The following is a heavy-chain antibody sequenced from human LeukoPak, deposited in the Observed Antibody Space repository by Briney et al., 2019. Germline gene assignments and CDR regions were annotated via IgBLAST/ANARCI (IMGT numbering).Heavy chain of an antibody. J-gene: IGHJ4*02. CDR2: ISAYNGNT. V-gene: IGHV1-18*01. CDR1: GYTFTSYG. Sequence: GASVKVSCKASGYTFTSYGISWVRQAPGQGLEWMGWISAYNGNTNYAQKLQGRVTMTTDTSTSTAYMELRSLRSDDTAVYYCARVAPLLWFGELPKGGPLDYWGQGTLVTVSS. CDR3: ARVAPLLWFGELPKGGPLDY. D-gene: IGHD3-10*01.